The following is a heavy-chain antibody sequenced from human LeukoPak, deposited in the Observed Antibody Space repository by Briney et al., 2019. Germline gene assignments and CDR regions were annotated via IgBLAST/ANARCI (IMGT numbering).Heavy chain of an antibody. CDR1: GFTFNNFA. CDR3: AGEREPFAAWLTEAFFDF. CDR2: ISYDGTKN. V-gene: IGHV3-30-3*01. D-gene: IGHD1-26*01. J-gene: IGHJ4*02. Sequence: GGSLRLSCVASGFTFNNFAMHWVRQAPGKRLESVAVISYDGTKNHYSDSVKGRFTISRDNSKDTLYLQMNSLRPDDTAMYYCAGEREPFAAWLTEAFFDFWGQGTLVTVSS.